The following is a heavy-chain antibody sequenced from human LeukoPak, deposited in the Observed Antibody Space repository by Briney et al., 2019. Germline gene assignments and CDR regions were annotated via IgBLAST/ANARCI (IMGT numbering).Heavy chain of an antibody. Sequence: GGSLRLSCAASGFTFKTYWMNWVRQAPGKGLEWVANIKQDGSEKYYVDSVKGRFTISRDNAKNSLSLRMNSLRAEDTAIYYCAREDRRGDSYGYNEYYYGMEVWGQGITVTVSS. CDR2: IKQDGSEK. CDR3: AREDRRGDSYGYNEYYYGMEV. V-gene: IGHV3-7*01. J-gene: IGHJ6*02. D-gene: IGHD5-18*01. CDR1: GFTFKTYW.